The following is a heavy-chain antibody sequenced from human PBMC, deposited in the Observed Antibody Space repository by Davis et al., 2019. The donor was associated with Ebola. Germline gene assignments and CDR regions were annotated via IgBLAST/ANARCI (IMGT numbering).Heavy chain of an antibody. Sequence: GESLKISCAASGFTFSSYAMSWVRQPPGKGLEWVSVITGSGGSTYYVDSVKGRFTISRDNSKNTLYLQMDSLRAEDSAVYYCAARVSGAIMPFVYWGQGTLVTVSS. D-gene: IGHD3-10*01. V-gene: IGHV3-23*01. CDR3: AARVSGAIMPFVY. CDR1: GFTFSSYA. CDR2: ITGSGGST. J-gene: IGHJ4*02.